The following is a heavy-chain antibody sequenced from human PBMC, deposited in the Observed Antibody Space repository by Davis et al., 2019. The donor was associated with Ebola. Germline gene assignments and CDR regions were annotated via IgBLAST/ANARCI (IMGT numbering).Heavy chain of an antibody. V-gene: IGHV1-46*01. CDR3: ARERPRSFYYYGMDV. CDR2: INPSGGST. CDR1: GYTFTRYY. D-gene: IGHD6-25*01. Sequence: ASVKVSCKASGYTFTRYYMHWVRQAPGQGLEWMGIINPSGGSTSYAQKFQGRVTITADESTSTAYMELRSLRSEDTAVYYCARERPRSFYYYGMDVWGQGTTVTVSS. J-gene: IGHJ6*02.